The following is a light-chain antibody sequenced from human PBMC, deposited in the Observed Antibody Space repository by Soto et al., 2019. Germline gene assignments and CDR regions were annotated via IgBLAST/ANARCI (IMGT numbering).Light chain of an antibody. CDR3: QQYGSSPPT. CDR2: GAS. CDR1: QSVSSSY. Sequence: EIVLTQSPGTLSLSPGERATLSCRASQSVSSSYLAWYQQKPGQAPRLLIYGASSRATGIPDRFSGSGSGTDFTLTISRLEPEDLAVYNCQQYGSSPPTFGRGTKVEIK. J-gene: IGKJ1*01. V-gene: IGKV3-20*01.